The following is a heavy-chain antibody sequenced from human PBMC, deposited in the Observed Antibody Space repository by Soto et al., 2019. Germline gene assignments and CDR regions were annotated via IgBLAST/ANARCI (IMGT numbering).Heavy chain of an antibody. D-gene: IGHD3-22*01. V-gene: IGHV1-69*10. Sequence: ASVKVSCKASGGTFSSYAISWVRQAPGQGLEWMGGIIPILGIANYAQKFQGRVTITSDKSTSTAYMELSSLRSEDTAVYYCARALRSYDISGYYYFYYWGQGTLVTVSS. CDR1: GGTFSSYA. CDR3: ARALRSYDISGYYYFYY. J-gene: IGHJ4*02. CDR2: IIPILGIA.